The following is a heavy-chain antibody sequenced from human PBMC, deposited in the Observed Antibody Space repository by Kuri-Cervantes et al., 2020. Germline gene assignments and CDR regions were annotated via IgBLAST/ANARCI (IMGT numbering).Heavy chain of an antibody. CDR2: IDWDDDK. CDR3: ARIPPLRWGLGDAFDI. Sequence: SGPTLVKPTQTLTLTCTFSGFSLSTSGMRVSWIRQPPGKALEWLTRIDWDDDKFYSTSLKTRLTISKDTSKNQVVLTMTNTDPVDTATYYCARIPPLRWGLGDAFDIWGQGTMVTVSS. V-gene: IGHV2-70D*14. CDR1: GFSLSTSGMR. D-gene: IGHD4-23*01. J-gene: IGHJ3*02.